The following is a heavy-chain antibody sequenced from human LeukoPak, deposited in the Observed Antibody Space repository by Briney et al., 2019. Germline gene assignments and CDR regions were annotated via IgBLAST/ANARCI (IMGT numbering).Heavy chain of an antibody. Sequence: GGSLRLSCAASGFTFSSYGMHWVRQAPGKGLEWVAVISYDGSNKYYADSVKGRFTISRDNSKNTLYLQMNSLRAEDSAVYYCARDLSPGITMIVVAREVGFDYWGQGTLVTVSS. CDR3: ARDLSPGITMIVVAREVGFDY. V-gene: IGHV3-30*03. CDR2: ISYDGSNK. J-gene: IGHJ4*02. CDR1: GFTFSSYG. D-gene: IGHD3-22*01.